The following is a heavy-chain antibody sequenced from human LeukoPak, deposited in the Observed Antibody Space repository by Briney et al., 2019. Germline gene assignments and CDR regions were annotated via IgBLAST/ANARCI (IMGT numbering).Heavy chain of an antibody. V-gene: IGHV1-3*01. CDR3: AATAYYYDSSGYQSPFDY. J-gene: IGHJ4*02. D-gene: IGHD3-22*01. CDR1: GYTFTSYA. Sequence: APVKVSCKASGYTFTSYAMHWVRQAPGQRLEWMGWINAGNGNTKYSQKFQGRVTITRDTSASTAYMELSSLRSEDTAVYYCAATAYYYDSSGYQSPFDYWGQGTLVTVSS. CDR2: INAGNGNT.